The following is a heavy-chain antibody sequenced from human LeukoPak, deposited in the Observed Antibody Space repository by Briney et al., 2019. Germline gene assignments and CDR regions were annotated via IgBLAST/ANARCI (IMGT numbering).Heavy chain of an antibody. J-gene: IGHJ4*02. CDR1: GFTFDDYA. Sequence: PGRSLRLSCAASGFTFDDYAMHWVRQAPGKGLEWVSGISWNSGSIGYADSVKGRFTISRDNAKNSLYLQMNSLRAEDTALYYCAKDFTIFGVVPSYFDYWGQGTPVTVSS. CDR2: ISWNSGSI. D-gene: IGHD3-3*01. V-gene: IGHV3-9*01. CDR3: AKDFTIFGVVPSYFDY.